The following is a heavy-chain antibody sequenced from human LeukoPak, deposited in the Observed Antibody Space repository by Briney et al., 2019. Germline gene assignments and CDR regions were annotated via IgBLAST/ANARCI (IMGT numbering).Heavy chain of an antibody. Sequence: ASVKVSCKASGYTFTSYGISWVRQAPGQGLEWMGIINPSGGSTSNAQKFQGIFTMTRDTSTSTVYMELSSLRSEDTAVYYCARDSALVGATISPVDYWGQGTLVTVSS. V-gene: IGHV1-46*01. CDR1: GYTFTSYG. CDR2: INPSGGST. J-gene: IGHJ4*02. CDR3: ARDSALVGATISPVDY. D-gene: IGHD1-26*01.